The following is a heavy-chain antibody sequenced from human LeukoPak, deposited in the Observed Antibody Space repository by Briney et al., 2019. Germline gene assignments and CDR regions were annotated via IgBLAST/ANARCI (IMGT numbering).Heavy chain of an antibody. CDR3: ARDTHLDY. J-gene: IGHJ4*02. V-gene: IGHV4-59*01. D-gene: IGHD2-15*01. Sequence: SETLSLTCTVSGASISNYYWSWIRQPPGKGLDWIAYMYYSGSTNYNPSLKSRVTISLDTSKNQFSLKLSSVTAADTAVYYCARDTHLDYWGQGTLVTVSA. CDR2: MYYSGST. CDR1: GASISNYY.